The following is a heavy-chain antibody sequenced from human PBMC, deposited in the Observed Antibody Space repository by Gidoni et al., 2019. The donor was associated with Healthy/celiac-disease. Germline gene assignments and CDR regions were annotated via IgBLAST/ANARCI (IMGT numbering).Heavy chain of an antibody. Sequence: QVQLVESGGGVVQPGRSLRLSCAASGFTFSSYGLHWVRQAPGKGLEWVAVISYDGSNKYYADSVKGRFTISRDNSKNTLYLQMNSLRAEDTAVYYCAQAPVFGIAVAGTGVGQHWGQGTLVTVSS. D-gene: IGHD6-19*01. CDR2: ISYDGSNK. J-gene: IGHJ1*01. CDR3: AQAPVFGIAVAGTGVGQH. V-gene: IGHV3-30*18. CDR1: GFTFSSYG.